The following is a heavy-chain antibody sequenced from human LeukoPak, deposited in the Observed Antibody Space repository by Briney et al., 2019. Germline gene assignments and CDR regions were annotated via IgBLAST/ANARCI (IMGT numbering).Heavy chain of an antibody. CDR2: FDPEDGET. CDR1: GYTLTELS. D-gene: IGHD1-26*01. V-gene: IGHV1-24*01. Sequence: ASVKVSCKVSGYTLTELSMHWVRQAPGKGLEWMGGFDPEDGETIYAQKFQGRVTMTEDTSTDTAYMELSSLRSEDTAVYYCATSLVGATTGDYYYGMDVWGQGTTVTVSS. CDR3: ATSLVGATTGDYYYGMDV. J-gene: IGHJ6*02.